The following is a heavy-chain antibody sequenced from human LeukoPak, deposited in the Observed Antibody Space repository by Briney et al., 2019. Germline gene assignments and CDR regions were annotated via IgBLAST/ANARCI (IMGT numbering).Heavy chain of an antibody. CDR1: RFTFSSYG. Sequence: PGGSLRLSCPASRFTFSSYGMHWVRQAPGKGLEWVAFIRYDGSNKYYADSAKGRFTISRGYSKNTLYLQMNSLRAEDTAVYYCAKATRGITIFGVVTDGYYFDYWGQGTLVTVSS. CDR2: IRYDGSNK. CDR3: AKATRGITIFGVVTDGYYFDY. D-gene: IGHD3-3*01. V-gene: IGHV3-30*02. J-gene: IGHJ4*02.